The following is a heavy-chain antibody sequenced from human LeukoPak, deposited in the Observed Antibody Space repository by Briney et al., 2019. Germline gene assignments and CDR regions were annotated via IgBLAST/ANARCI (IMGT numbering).Heavy chain of an antibody. CDR2: ISYDGSNK. CDR3: ARDGPGYSSGWYYFDY. CDR1: GFTFSSYA. J-gene: IGHJ4*02. D-gene: IGHD6-19*01. V-gene: IGHV3-30*01. Sequence: GGSLRLSCAASGFTFSSYAMHWVRQAPGKGLEWVAVISYDGSNKYYADSVKGRFTISRDNSKDTLYLQMNSLRAEDTAVYYCARDGPGYSSGWYYFDYWGQGTLVTVSS.